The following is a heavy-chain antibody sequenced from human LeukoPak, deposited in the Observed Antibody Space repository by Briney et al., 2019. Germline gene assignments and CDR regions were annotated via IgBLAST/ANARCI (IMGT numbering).Heavy chain of an antibody. D-gene: IGHD2-21*02. J-gene: IGHJ3*01. V-gene: IGHV4-59*13. Sequence: PSETLSLTCTISGGSLSSDYWSWIRQPPGKGLEWIGYLSLGEVAFYNPSLESRLTTSADTSKNQFSLNLTSVTAADTAMYYCVRVSTASGGAFDVWGQGTMVTVSS. CDR1: GGSLSSDY. CDR2: LSLGEVA. CDR3: VRVSTASGGAFDV.